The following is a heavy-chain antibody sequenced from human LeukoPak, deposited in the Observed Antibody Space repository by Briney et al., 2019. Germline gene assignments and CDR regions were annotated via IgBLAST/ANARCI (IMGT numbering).Heavy chain of an antibody. D-gene: IGHD3-10*01. J-gene: IGHJ5*02. CDR2: IYYSGST. V-gene: IGHV4-59*01. Sequence: SETLSLTCTVSGGSISSYYWSWIRQPPAKGLEWIGYIYYSGSTNYNPSLKSRVTISVDTSKNQFSLKLSSVTAADTAVYYCARGGRNYYGSGSYTPNWFDPWGQGTLVTVSS. CDR3: ARGGRNYYGSGSYTPNWFDP. CDR1: GGSISSYY.